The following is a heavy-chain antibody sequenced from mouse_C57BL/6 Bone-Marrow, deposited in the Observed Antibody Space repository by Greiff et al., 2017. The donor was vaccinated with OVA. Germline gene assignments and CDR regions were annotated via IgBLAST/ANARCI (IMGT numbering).Heavy chain of an antibody. CDR3: ARHGSNYYGSSPPYYYAMDY. D-gene: IGHD1-1*01. J-gene: IGHJ4*01. CDR2: FYPGSGSI. V-gene: IGHV1-62-2*01. CDR1: GYTFTEYT. Sequence: VQLQQSGAELVKPGASVKLSCKASGYTFTEYTIHWVKQRSGQGLEWIGWFYPGSGSIKYNEKFKDKATLTADKSSSTVYMELSRLTSEDSAVYFCARHGSNYYGSSPPYYYAMDYWGQGTSVTVSS.